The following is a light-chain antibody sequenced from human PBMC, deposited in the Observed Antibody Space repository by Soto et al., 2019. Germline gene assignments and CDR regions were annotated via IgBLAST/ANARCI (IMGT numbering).Light chain of an antibody. V-gene: IGKV3-11*01. J-gene: IGKJ5*01. Sequence: EIVLTQSPATLSLSPGERATLSCRASQSVSSYLAWYQQKPGQAPRLLIYDASNRATDIPARFSGSGSGTDFTLTISSLEPEDFAVYYGQQRSNWITFGQGTRLEIK. CDR1: QSVSSY. CDR2: DAS. CDR3: QQRSNWIT.